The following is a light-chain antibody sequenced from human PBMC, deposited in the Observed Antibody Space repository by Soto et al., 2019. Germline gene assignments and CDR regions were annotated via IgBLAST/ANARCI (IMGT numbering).Light chain of an antibody. V-gene: IGKV1-5*03. CDR3: QQSYSTQIT. CDR1: ENINTW. Sequence: DIQMTQSPSTLSASVGDRVTITCRASENINTWLAWYQQQPGKAPKLLIYKASSLQSGVPSRFSGSGSGTDFTLTISSLQPEDFATYYCQQSYSTQITFGQGTRLEIK. J-gene: IGKJ5*01. CDR2: KAS.